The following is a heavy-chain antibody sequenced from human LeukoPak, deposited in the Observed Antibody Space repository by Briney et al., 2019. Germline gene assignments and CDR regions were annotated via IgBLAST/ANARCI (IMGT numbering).Heavy chain of an antibody. J-gene: IGHJ5*02. CDR1: GYSFTSYW. D-gene: IGHD2-15*01. CDR3: ARQEYCSGGSCYTWFDP. CDR2: IYPADSDI. V-gene: IGHV5-51*01. Sequence: GESPKISCKGSGYSFTSYWIGWVRQMPGKGLEWMGIIYPADSDIRYSPSFQGQVTISADKSISTAYLQWSSLKASDTAMYYCARQEYCSGGSCYTWFDPWGQGTLVTVSS.